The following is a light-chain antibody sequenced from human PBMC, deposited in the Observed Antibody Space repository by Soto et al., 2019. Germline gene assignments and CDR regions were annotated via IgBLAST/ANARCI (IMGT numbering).Light chain of an antibody. V-gene: IGKV1-6*01. CDR2: AAS. CDR3: LQDYNYPWT. J-gene: IGKJ1*01. CDR1: QVIRND. Sequence: AIQMTQSPSSLSSSLGDRVTITFLASQVIRNDLGWYQQKPGKAPKLLIYAASSLQSGVPSRFSGSGSGTDFTLTISSLQPEDFATYYCLQDYNYPWTFGQGTKVDIK.